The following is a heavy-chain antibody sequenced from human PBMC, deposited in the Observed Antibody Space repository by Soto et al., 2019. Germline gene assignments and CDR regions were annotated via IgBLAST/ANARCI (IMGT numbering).Heavy chain of an antibody. CDR3: ARDWTRVRYCSSTSCFNWFDP. V-gene: IGHV1-69*12. Sequence: QVQLVQSGAEVKKPGSSVKVSCKASGGTFSSYAISWVRQAPGQGLEWMGGIIPIFGTANYAQKFQGRVTITADESTRTAYMELSSLRSEDTAVYYCARDWTRVRYCSSTSCFNWFDPWGQGTLVTVSS. D-gene: IGHD2-2*01. J-gene: IGHJ5*02. CDR1: GGTFSSYA. CDR2: IIPIFGTA.